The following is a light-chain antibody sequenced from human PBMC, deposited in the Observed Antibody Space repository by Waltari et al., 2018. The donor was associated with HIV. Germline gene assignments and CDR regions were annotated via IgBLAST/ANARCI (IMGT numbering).Light chain of an antibody. J-gene: IGKJ5*01. CDR3: QQYYSIPIT. CDR2: WAS. V-gene: IGKV4-1*01. Sequence: DIVMTQSPDALAVSLGERAIINCTSSQSVLYNSNNKNDLVWYQQKPGQPPKVLISWASTRESGVPDRFSGSGSGTHFSLAISGLQAEDVAVYYCQQYYSIPITFGQGTRLDIK. CDR1: QSVLYNSNNKND.